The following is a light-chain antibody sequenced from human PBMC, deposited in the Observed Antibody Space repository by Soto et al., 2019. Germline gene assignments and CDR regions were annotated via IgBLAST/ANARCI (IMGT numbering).Light chain of an antibody. CDR3: QQLNSYPIT. Sequence: DIQMTQAPSTLCASVVDGVSVSCRASQRISSWLDWYQQKPGKAPKLLIYKASSLESGVPSRFSGCGSGTDFTLTISSLQPEDFATYFCQQLNSYPITFGQGTRLEIK. J-gene: IGKJ5*01. CDR1: QRISSW. CDR2: KAS. V-gene: IGKV1-5*03.